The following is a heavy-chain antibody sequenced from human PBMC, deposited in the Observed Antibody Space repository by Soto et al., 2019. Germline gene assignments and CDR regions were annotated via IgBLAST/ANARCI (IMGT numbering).Heavy chain of an antibody. Sequence: QVQLVQSGAEVKKPGASVSVSCKASGYTFTRYYIHWVRQAPGQGLEWMGIINPSGDVTNYAQKFQGRVTMTRDTSTSTVYMYLSSLRSEDTAVYYCARAQPNIRNWNDAFDIWGQGTMVTVSS. CDR1: GYTFTRYY. D-gene: IGHD1-1*01. V-gene: IGHV1-46*01. CDR2: INPSGDVT. J-gene: IGHJ3*02. CDR3: ARAQPNIRNWNDAFDI.